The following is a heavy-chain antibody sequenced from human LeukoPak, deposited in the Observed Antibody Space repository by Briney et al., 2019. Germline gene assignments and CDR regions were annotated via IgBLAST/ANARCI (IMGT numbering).Heavy chain of an antibody. CDR3: ARETEMSASLDY. CDR1: GYIFSVFH. D-gene: IGHD5-24*01. V-gene: IGHV1-2*02. CDR2: INPNSGDT. Sequence: ASVKVSCKASGYIFSVFHMHWVRQAPGQGPEWMGWINPNSGDTKYAQKFQGRVTMTRDTSISTAYLELTRLTSDDTALYYCARETEMSASLDYWGQGSLVTVSS. J-gene: IGHJ4*02.